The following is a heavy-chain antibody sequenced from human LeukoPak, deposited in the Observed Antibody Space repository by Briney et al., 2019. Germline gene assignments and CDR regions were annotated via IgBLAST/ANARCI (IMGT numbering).Heavy chain of an antibody. CDR1: GGTFSSYA. D-gene: IGHD3-22*01. CDR2: IIPIFGTA. V-gene: IGHV1-69*13. J-gene: IGHJ4*02. Sequence: SVKVSCKASGGTFSSYAISWVRQAPGQGLEWMGGIIPIFGTANYAQKFQGRVTITADESTSTAYMELSSLRSEDTAVYYCAREALTGDYYDSSGPTHIDYWGQGTLVTVSS. CDR3: AREALTGDYYDSSGPTHIDY.